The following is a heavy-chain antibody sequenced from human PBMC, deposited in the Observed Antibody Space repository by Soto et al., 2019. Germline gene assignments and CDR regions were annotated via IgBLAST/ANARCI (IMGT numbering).Heavy chain of an antibody. J-gene: IGHJ6*02. CDR2: ISNDAINK. D-gene: IGHD6-13*01. CDR1: GFTFNTYG. V-gene: IGHV3-30*03. CDR3: ARPRWDYYSYFGMNV. Sequence: QVQLVESGGGVVQPGRSLRLSCAASGFTFNTYGMHWVRQAPGKGLEWVAVISNDAINKYYADSVKGRFAISRDDSKNTLYLQMNSLRGEDTAVYYCARPRWDYYSYFGMNVWGQGTTVIVSS.